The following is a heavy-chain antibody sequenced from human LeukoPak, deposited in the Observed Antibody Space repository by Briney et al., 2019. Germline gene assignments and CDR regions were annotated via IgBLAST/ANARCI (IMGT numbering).Heavy chain of an antibody. CDR1: GYTFTSYY. CDR3: ARDEAEMGQDY. D-gene: IGHD5-24*01. J-gene: IGHJ4*02. CDR2: INPSGGST. V-gene: IGHV1-46*01. Sequence: ASVKVSCKASGYTFTSYYMHWLRQAPGQGLEWMGIINPSGGSTSYAQKFQGRVTMTRDTSTSTVYMELSSLRSEDTAVYYCARDEAEMGQDYWGQGTLVTVSS.